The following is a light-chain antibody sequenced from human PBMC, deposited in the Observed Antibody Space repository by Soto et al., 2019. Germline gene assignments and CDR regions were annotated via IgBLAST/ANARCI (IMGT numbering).Light chain of an antibody. Sequence: QSALTQPPSASGSPGQSVTISCTGTSSDVGGYNYVSWYQQHTGKAPKLMIYEVSERPPGVPDRFSGSKSGNTASLTVSGLQAEGEADYYCSSYAGSNNLVFGGGTKLTVL. V-gene: IGLV2-8*01. CDR1: SSDVGGYNY. J-gene: IGLJ3*02. CDR3: SSYAGSNNLV. CDR2: EVS.